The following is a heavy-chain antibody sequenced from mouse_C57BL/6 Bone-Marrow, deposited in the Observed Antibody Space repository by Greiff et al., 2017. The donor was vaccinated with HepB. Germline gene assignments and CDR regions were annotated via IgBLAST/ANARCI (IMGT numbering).Heavy chain of an antibody. V-gene: IGHV1-76*01. CDR1: GYTFTDYY. D-gene: IGHD1-1*01. Sequence: QVQLQQSGAELVRPGASVKLSCKASGYTFTDYYINWVKQRPGQGLEWIARIYPGSGNTYYNEKFKGKATLTAEKSSSTAYMQLSSLTSEDSAVYFCARGDYGSHYFDYWGQGTTLTVSS. J-gene: IGHJ2*01. CDR3: ARGDYGSHYFDY. CDR2: IYPGSGNT.